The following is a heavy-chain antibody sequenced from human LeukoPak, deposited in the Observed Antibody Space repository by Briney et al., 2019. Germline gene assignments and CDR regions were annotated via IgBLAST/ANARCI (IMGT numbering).Heavy chain of an antibody. V-gene: IGHV1-18*01. CDR3: ARGAYSSSSNDY. Sequence: ASVKVSCKASGYTFASYGISWVRQAPGQGLEWLGWISAYNGNTNYAQKLQGRVTMTTDTSTSTAYMELRSLRSDGTAVYYCARGAYSSSSNDYWGQGTLVTVSS. D-gene: IGHD6-6*01. CDR2: ISAYNGNT. J-gene: IGHJ4*02. CDR1: GYTFASYG.